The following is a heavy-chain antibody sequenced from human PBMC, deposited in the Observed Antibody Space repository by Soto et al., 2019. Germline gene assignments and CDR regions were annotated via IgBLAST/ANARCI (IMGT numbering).Heavy chain of an antibody. J-gene: IGHJ5*02. CDR3: AREYPASEYRSSSAHWFDP. D-gene: IGHD6-6*01. CDR2: INPSGGST. V-gene: IGHV1-46*01. Sequence: ASVKVSCKXSGYTFTSYYMHWVRQAPGQGLEWMGIINPSGGSTSYAQKFQGRVTMTRDTSTSTVYMELSSLRSEDTAVYYCAREYPASEYRSSSAHWFDPWGQGTLVTVSS. CDR1: GYTFTSYY.